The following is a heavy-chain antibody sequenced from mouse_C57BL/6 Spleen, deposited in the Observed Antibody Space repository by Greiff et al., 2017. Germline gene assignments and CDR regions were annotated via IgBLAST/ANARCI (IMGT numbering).Heavy chain of an antibody. Sequence: LKESGPELVKPGASVKIPCKASGYTFTDYNMDWVKQSHGKSLEWIGDINPNNGGTIYNQKFKGKATLTVDKSSSTAYMELRSLTSEDTAVYYCARRYYGSSYAWFAYWGQGTLVTVSA. J-gene: IGHJ3*01. CDR1: GYTFTDYN. CDR3: ARRYYGSSYAWFAY. V-gene: IGHV1-18*01. D-gene: IGHD1-1*01. CDR2: INPNNGGT.